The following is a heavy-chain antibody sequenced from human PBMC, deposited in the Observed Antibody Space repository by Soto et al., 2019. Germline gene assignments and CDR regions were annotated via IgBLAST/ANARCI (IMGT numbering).Heavy chain of an antibody. J-gene: IGHJ5*02. V-gene: IGHV1-2*02. CDR1: GCSFSVYY. CDR2: INPKSGVT. D-gene: IGHD3-10*02. CDR3: ARVYVNWFDP. Sequence: ASGCSFSVYYMHWVRQAPGQGLEWMGWINPKSGVTNYAQKFQGRVTMTRDTSITTAYMEPSSLRSDDTAVYYCARVYVNWFDPWGQVTLVPVS.